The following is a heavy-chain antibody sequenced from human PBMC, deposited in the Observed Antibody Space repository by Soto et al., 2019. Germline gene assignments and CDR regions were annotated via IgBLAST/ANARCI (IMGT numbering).Heavy chain of an antibody. V-gene: IGHV3-33*01. Sequence: QVQLVESGGGVVQPGRSLRLSCAASGFTFSSYGMHWVRQAPGKGLEWVAVIWYDGSNKYYADSVKGRFTISRDNSKNTLYLQMNSLRAEDTAVYYCAGSPNLYDSSGYYQGWFDPWGQGTLVTVSS. CDR2: IWYDGSNK. CDR3: AGSPNLYDSSGYYQGWFDP. CDR1: GFTFSSYG. J-gene: IGHJ5*02. D-gene: IGHD3-22*01.